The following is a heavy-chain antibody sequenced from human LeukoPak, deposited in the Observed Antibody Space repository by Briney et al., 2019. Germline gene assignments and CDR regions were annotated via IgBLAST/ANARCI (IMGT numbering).Heavy chain of an antibody. CDR1: GDSVSSDSAA. CDR2: TFYRSKWFT. Sequence: SQTLSLTCTISGDSVSSDSAAWNWVRQSPSRGLEWLGRTFYRSKWFTNYAVSVQSRITINADTSKNQFSLQLSSVTPEDTAVYYCTRKGTVTTPFDFWGQGILVIVSS. CDR3: TRKGTVTTPFDF. D-gene: IGHD4-11*01. J-gene: IGHJ4*02. V-gene: IGHV6-1*01.